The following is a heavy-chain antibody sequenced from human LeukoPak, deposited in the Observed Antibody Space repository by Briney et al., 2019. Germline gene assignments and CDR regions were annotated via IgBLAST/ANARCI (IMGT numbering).Heavy chain of an antibody. D-gene: IGHD5-24*01. Sequence: PSETLSLTCTVSGGSISSYYWSWIRQPPGKGLEWIGYIYYSGSTNYNPSLKSRVTISVDTSKNQFSLKLSSVTAADTAVYYCARDSLSGDGCSPFDYWGQGTLVTVSS. CDR3: ARDSLSGDGCSPFDY. V-gene: IGHV4-59*01. J-gene: IGHJ4*02. CDR1: GGSISSYY. CDR2: IYYSGST.